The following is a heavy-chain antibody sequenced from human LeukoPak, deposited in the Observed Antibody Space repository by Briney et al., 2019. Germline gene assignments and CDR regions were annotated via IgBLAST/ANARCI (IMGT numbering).Heavy chain of an antibody. J-gene: IGHJ4*02. CDR1: GGSISIYY. V-gene: IGHV4-59*01. CDR2: IYYSGST. CDR3: ASTGTLTGGVIIN. D-gene: IGHD3-10*01. Sequence: PSETLSLTCTVSGGSISIYYWSWIRQPPGKGLEWIGYIYYSGSTNCNPSLKSRVTISVDTSKNQFSLKLSSVTAADTAVYYCASTGTLTGGVIINWGQGTLVTVSS.